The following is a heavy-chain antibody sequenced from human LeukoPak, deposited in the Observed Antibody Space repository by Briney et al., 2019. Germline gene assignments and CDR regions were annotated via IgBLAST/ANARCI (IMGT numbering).Heavy chain of an antibody. Sequence: SETLSLTCTVSGGSISSYYWSWIRQPPGKGLEWIGYIYYSGSTNYNPSLKSRVTISVDTSKNQFSLKLSSVTAADTAVYYCARHRGVTSVAGSYFDYWGQGTLVTVSS. V-gene: IGHV4-59*08. CDR2: IYYSGST. J-gene: IGHJ4*02. D-gene: IGHD6-19*01. CDR3: ARHRGVTSVAGSYFDY. CDR1: GGSISSYY.